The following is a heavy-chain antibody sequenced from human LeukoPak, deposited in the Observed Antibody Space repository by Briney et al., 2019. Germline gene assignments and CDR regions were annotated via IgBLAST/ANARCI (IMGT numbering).Heavy chain of an antibody. J-gene: IGHJ4*02. V-gene: IGHV3-23*01. CDR2: IFPSCDEI. CDR3: AKGTYGSGTYGAHDY. Sequence: GGSLRLSCAASGFTFSTFAMIWVRQPPGKGLEWVSSIFPSCDEIHYADSVRGRFTISRDNSKRTLSLQMNSLRAEDTAVYYCAKGTYGSGTYGAHDYWGQGTLVTVSS. D-gene: IGHD3-10*01. CDR1: GFTFSTFA.